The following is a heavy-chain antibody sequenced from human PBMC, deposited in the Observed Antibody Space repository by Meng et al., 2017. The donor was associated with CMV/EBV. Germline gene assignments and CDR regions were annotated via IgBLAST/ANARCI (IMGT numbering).Heavy chain of an antibody. CDR1: GFTFSSYW. CDR3: ARFVASGSPRPYYYYYGMDV. V-gene: IGHV3-7*01. Sequence: GGSLRPSCAAPGFTFSSYWMSWVRQAPGKGLEWVANIKQDGSENNYVDSVKGRFTISRDNAKNSLYLQMNSLRAEDTAVYYCARFVASGSPRPYYYYYGMDVWGQGTTVTVSS. J-gene: IGHJ6*02. CDR2: IKQDGSEN. D-gene: IGHD1-26*01.